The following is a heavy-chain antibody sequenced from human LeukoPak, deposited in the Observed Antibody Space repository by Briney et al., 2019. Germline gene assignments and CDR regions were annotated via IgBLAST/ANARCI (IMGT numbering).Heavy chain of an antibody. CDR2: IVPKTGAT. J-gene: IGHJ4*02. V-gene: IGHV1-2*02. CDR3: ARDKTNGVGIFS. D-gene: IGHD2-8*01. CDR1: GYVFTDSY. Sequence: ASIKVSCKASGYVFTDSYMYWVRQAPGQGLEWMGWIVPKTGATKYAQKFQGRVTMTRNTSVDTVYMELSRLTSDDTAVYYCARDKTNGVGIFSWGQGTAVTVSS.